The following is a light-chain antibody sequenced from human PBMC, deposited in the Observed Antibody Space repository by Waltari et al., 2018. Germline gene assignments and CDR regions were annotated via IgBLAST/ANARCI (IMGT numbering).Light chain of an antibody. CDR3: QQSYSTPRT. J-gene: IGKJ2*01. CDR2: AAS. CDR1: QSISNY. Sequence: DIQMTQSPSSLSTSVGDRVTITCRASQSISNYLNWYQKKPGKAPKLLIYAASTLQSGVPSRFSGRGSGTDFTLTISSLQPEDFVTYYCQQSYSTPRTFGQGTRLEIK. V-gene: IGKV1-39*01.